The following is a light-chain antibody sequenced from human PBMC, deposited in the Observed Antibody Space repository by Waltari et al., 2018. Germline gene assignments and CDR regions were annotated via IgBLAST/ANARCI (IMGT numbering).Light chain of an antibody. V-gene: IGKV3-20*01. J-gene: IGKJ4*01. CDR2: GAS. CDR1: QTVRTTY. Sequence: ELVLTQSPGTLSLSPGQRATLSCRASQTVRTTYLAWYHQKPCQAPTLVIYGASSRAAVIPDSVRVSGSGTDFYLTISSLEPEDCAVYYCQQYDISPLTFGGGTKVEIK. CDR3: QQYDISPLT.